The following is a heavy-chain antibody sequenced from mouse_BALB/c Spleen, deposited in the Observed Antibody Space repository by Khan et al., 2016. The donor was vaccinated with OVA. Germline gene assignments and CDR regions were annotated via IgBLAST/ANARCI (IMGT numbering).Heavy chain of an antibody. V-gene: IGHV1S137*01. CDR2: ISTYSGNT. CDR1: GYTFTDYA. J-gene: IGHJ2*01. D-gene: IGHD2-3*01. Sequence: VQLQESGPELVRPGVSVKISCKGSGYTFTDYAMYWVKQSHAKSLEWIGLISTYSGNTNYNQKFKGKAIMTVDKSSSTVYMELARLTSEDSAIXYCARPAYDGYYDYWGQGTTLTVSS. CDR3: ARPAYDGYYDY.